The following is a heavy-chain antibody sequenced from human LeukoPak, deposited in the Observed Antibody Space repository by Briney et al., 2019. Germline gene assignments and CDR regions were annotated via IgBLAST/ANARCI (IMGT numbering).Heavy chain of an antibody. J-gene: IGHJ4*02. CDR1: GGSISSRSYY. CDR3: ARLNYGDYEWYFDY. D-gene: IGHD4-17*01. CDR2: MYYSGSS. V-gene: IGHV4-39*01. Sequence: SETLSLTCTVSGGSISSRSYYWGWIRQPPGKGLEWIGTMYYSGSSYYNPSLKSRVTISVDPSKNQFSLKMSSVTAADTAVYYCARLNYGDYEWYFDYWGQGTLVTVSS.